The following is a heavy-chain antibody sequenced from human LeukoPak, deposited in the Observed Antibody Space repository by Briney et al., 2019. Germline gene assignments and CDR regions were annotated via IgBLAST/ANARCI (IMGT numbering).Heavy chain of an antibody. V-gene: IGHV3-30-3*01. CDR3: ARRGGGWIDY. Sequence: GGSLRLSCAASGFTFSSYAMHWVRQAPGKGLEWVAVISYDGSNKYYADSVKGRFTISRDNSKNTLYLQMNSLRAEDTAVYYCARRGGGWIDYWGQGTLVTVSS. D-gene: IGHD6-19*01. CDR2: ISYDGSNK. J-gene: IGHJ4*02. CDR1: GFTFSSYA.